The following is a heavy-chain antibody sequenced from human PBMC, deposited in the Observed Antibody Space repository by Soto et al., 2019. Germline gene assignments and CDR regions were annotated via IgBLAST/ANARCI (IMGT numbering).Heavy chain of an antibody. J-gene: IGHJ6*02. CDR2: IIPILGPA. Sequence: GASVKVSCKASGGISSSYAISWVRQAPGQGLEWMGGIIPILGPANYAQKFQGRVTITADESTSTAYMYLSSLRSEDTAVYYCARLGYCSSTSCYSVYYYYGMDVWGQGTTVTVSS. CDR3: ARLGYCSSTSCYSVYYYYGMDV. V-gene: IGHV1-69*13. D-gene: IGHD2-2*01. CDR1: GGISSSYA.